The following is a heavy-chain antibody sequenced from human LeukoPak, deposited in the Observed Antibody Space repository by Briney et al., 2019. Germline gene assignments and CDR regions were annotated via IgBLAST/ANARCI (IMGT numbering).Heavy chain of an antibody. V-gene: IGHV3-48*03. D-gene: IGHD3-10*02. CDR1: GFTFSSYE. CDR3: AEHGITTIGGV. J-gene: IGHJ6*04. Sequence: AGGSLRLSCAASGFTFSSYEMNWVRQAPGKGLEWVSYISSSGSTIYYADSVKGRFTISRDNAKNSLYLQMNRLRAADTAVYYCAEHGITTIGGVWGKGTTVTISS. CDR2: ISSSGSTI.